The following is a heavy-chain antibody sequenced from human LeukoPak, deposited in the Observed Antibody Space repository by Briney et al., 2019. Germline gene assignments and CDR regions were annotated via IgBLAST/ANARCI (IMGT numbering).Heavy chain of an antibody. V-gene: IGHV4-34*01. CDR1: GGSFSGHY. CDR2: VNDRGST. CDR3: ARGVVSGRFGDYYYYMDV. Sequence: SETLSLTCAVYGGSFSGHYWTWIRQPPGKGLQWIGEVNDRGSTNYNPSLKSRLTISEDMSKKQFSLRLPSVTAADTAVYYCARGVVSGRFGDYYYYMDVWGKGTTVTVSS. J-gene: IGHJ6*03. D-gene: IGHD3-16*01.